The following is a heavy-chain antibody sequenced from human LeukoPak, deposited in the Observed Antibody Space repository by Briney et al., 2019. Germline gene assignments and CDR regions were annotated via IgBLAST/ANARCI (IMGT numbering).Heavy chain of an antibody. CDR2: INPSGSIT. D-gene: IGHD6-13*01. Sequence: ASVTVSCKASGYTLSSYYMHWIRQAPGQGLEWMGLINPSGSITTYAQKFQGRVTVTRHTSTSTVYMELRGLRSEDTAVYYGAREHTLAALTVDNWFAPWGQGTLVTVSS. V-gene: IGHV1-46*01. CDR1: GYTLSSYY. CDR3: AREHTLAALTVDNWFAP. J-gene: IGHJ5*02.